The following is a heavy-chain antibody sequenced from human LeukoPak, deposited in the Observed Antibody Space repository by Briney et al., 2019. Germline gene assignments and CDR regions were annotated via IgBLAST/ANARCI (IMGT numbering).Heavy chain of an antibody. J-gene: IGHJ4*02. CDR1: GFTFSSYA. CDR3: AKSTIGILNSSGWWDELYFDY. Sequence: PGGSLRLSCAASGFTFSSYAMSWVRQAPGKGQGWVSAISGSGGSTYNADSVKGRFTISRDNSKNTLYLQMNSLRAEDTAVYYCAKSTIGILNSSGWWDELYFDYWGQGPLVTVSS. D-gene: IGHD6-19*01. V-gene: IGHV3-23*01. CDR2: ISGSGGST.